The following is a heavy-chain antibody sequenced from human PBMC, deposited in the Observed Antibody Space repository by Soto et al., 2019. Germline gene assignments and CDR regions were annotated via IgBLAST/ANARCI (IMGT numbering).Heavy chain of an antibody. Sequence: VGSLRLSCVASGSTFSGYSMNWVRQAPGKGLERVAFISSSSGNIYYADSVKGRFTISRDNAKNSVYLQMNSLRDEDTAVYYCAREATPVVTPWVFDYWGRGTLVTVSS. J-gene: IGHJ4*02. CDR2: ISSSSGNI. CDR1: GSTFSGYS. D-gene: IGHD2-21*02. CDR3: AREATPVVTPWVFDY. V-gene: IGHV3-48*02.